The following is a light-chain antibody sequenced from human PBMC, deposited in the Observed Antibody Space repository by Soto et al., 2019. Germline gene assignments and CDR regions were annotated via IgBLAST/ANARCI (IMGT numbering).Light chain of an antibody. V-gene: IGKV3-15*01. Sequence: EIVMTQSPATLSVSPGERATLSCRASQSVSSDLAWYQQKPGQVPKLLIYGASTRATGIPARSSGSGSGTEFTLTISSLQSEDFAVYYCQQYNNWPITFGQGTRLEIK. CDR3: QQYNNWPIT. CDR2: GAS. CDR1: QSVSSD. J-gene: IGKJ5*01.